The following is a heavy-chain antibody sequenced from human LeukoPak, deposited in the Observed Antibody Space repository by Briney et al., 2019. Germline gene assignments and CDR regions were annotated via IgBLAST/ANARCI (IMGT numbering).Heavy chain of an antibody. CDR3: ASSTLSGDYGDYPDY. CDR2: IYPGDSDT. V-gene: IGHV5-51*01. J-gene: IGHJ4*02. CDR1: GYNFTSYW. D-gene: IGHD4-17*01. Sequence: GESLKISCKGFGYNFTSYWIGGGRRRPGKGREGMGIIYPGDSDTRYSPSFQGQVTISADKSISTAYLQWSSLKASGTAMYYCASSTLSGDYGDYPDYWGQGTLVTVSS.